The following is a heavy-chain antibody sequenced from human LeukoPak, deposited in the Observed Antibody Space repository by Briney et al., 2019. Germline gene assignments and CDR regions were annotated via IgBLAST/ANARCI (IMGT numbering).Heavy chain of an antibody. J-gene: IGHJ4*02. CDR3: TTDQWVAGTFDY. CDR2: ISWNSGSI. D-gene: IGHD6-19*01. CDR1: GFTFDDYA. V-gene: IGHV3-9*01. Sequence: GGSLRLSCAASGFTFDDYAMHWVRQAPGKGLEWVSGISWNSGSIGYADSVKGRFTISRDNAKNSLYLQMNSLKTEDTAVYYCTTDQWVAGTFDYWGQGTLVTVSS.